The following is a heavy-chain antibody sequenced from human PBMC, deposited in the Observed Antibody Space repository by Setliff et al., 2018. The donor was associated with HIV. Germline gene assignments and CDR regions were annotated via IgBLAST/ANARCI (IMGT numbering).Heavy chain of an antibody. CDR3: ARGGGTSSPIDYHYYIDV. CDR1: GDSISSSIYY. V-gene: IGHV4-39*01. D-gene: IGHD6-6*01. Sequence: PSETLSLTCTVSGDSISSSIYYWGWVRQPPGKGLEWIGGIYYTGSPFYNPSLKIRVTISVDTSNNQFSLKLSSVTAADTAVYYCARGGGTSSPIDYHYYIDVWGKGTTVTVSS. J-gene: IGHJ6*03. CDR2: IYYTGSP.